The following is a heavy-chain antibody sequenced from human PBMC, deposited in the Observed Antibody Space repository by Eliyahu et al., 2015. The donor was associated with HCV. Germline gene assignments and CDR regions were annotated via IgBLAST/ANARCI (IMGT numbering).Heavy chain of an antibody. Sequence: EVQLVESGGGLVKPGGSLRLSCVASGFTFRXXSXNWVRQAPGKGLEWVSSISTRSDYISYSDSVKGRFTISRDNAKNSLYLQMNNVRVEDTAVYYCARDRWFGENLYFYYGLDVWGQGTTVTVSS. CDR1: GFTFRXXS. V-gene: IGHV3-21*02. J-gene: IGHJ6*02. CDR2: ISTRSDYI. CDR3: ARDRWFGENLYFYYGLDV. D-gene: IGHD3-10*01.